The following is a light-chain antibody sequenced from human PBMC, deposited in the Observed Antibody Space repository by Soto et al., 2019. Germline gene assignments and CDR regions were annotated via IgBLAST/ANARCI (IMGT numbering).Light chain of an antibody. J-gene: IGLJ1*01. CDR3: CSYAGSSTFYV. CDR2: EGS. Sequence: QSVLTQPASVSGSPGQSITISCTGTSSDFGSYNLVSWYQQHPGKAPKLMIYEGSKRPSGVSNRFSGSKSGNTASLTISGLQAEDEADYYCCSYAGSSTFYVLGTGTKVTVL. CDR1: SSDFGSYNL. V-gene: IGLV2-23*01.